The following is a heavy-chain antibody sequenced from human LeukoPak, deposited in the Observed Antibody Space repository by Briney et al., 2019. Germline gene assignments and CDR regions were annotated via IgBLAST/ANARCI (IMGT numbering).Heavy chain of an antibody. CDR1: GFTFSSYS. CDR2: ISSSSSTI. J-gene: IGHJ3*02. D-gene: IGHD3-22*01. Sequence: SGGSLRLSCAASGFTFSSYSMNWVRQAPGKGLEWVSYISSSSSTIYYADSVKGRFTISRDNAKNSLYLQMNSLRDEDTAVYYCARDDSSGYYPTLPDAFDIWGQGTMVTVSS. V-gene: IGHV3-48*02. CDR3: ARDDSSGYYPTLPDAFDI.